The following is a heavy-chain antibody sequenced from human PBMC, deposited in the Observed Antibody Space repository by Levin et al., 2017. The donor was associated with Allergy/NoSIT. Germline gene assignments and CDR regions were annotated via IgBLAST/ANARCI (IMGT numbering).Heavy chain of an antibody. CDR2: IYWDDDE. Sequence: SGPTLVKPTQTLTLTCTFSGFSLDISQVGVGWIRQPPGKALEWLALIYWDDDERYSPSLRSRLTITKDTSKSQVVLTMTDMHPMDTATYFCARVQVDANEAFDYWGQGTLVTVSS. J-gene: IGHJ4*02. D-gene: IGHD2-15*01. CDR3: ARVQVDANEAFDY. V-gene: IGHV2-5*02. CDR1: GFSLDISQVG.